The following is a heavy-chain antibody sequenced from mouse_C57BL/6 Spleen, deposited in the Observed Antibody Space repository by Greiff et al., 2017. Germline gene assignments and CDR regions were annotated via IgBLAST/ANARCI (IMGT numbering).Heavy chain of an antibody. J-gene: IGHJ3*01. Sequence: QVQLQQSGAELVRPGASVKLSCKASGYTFTDYYINWVKQRPGQGLEWIARIYPGSGNTYYNETFKGKATLTAEKSSSTAYLQLSSLTSEDSAVYFGAIEGYNYVPFAYWGQGTLVTVSA. V-gene: IGHV1-76*01. D-gene: IGHD2-12*01. CDR1: GYTFTDYY. CDR2: IYPGSGNT. CDR3: AIEGYNYVPFAY.